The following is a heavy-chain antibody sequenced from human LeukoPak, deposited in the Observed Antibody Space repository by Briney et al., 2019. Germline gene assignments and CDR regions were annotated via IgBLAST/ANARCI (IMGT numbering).Heavy chain of an antibody. V-gene: IGHV3-64*01. CDR1: GFTFSVYA. Sequence: PGGSLRLSCAASGFTFSVYAMHWVRQAPGKGLEYVSAITSNGRSTYYANSVKGRFTISRDNSKNRLYLQMGSLRAEDMAVYYCARDLSYDIVAGSVYYGVDVWGQGTTVTVSS. CDR3: ARDLSYDIVAGSVYYGVDV. D-gene: IGHD5-12*01. J-gene: IGHJ6*02. CDR2: ITSNGRST.